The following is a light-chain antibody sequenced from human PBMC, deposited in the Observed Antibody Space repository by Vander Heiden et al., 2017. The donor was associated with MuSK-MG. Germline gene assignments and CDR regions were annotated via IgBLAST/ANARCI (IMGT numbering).Light chain of an antibody. CDR3: QKYNRVPFT. J-gene: IGKJ3*01. CDR2: SAS. Sequence: DMQMTQSPSSLSASVGDRVTITCRASQGISHYLSWYQQKPGKVPKLLISSASPLESGVPSRFSGSGSGTDFTLTISSLQPEDVATYYCQKYNRVPFTFGPGTKVDIK. CDR1: QGISHY. V-gene: IGKV1-27*01.